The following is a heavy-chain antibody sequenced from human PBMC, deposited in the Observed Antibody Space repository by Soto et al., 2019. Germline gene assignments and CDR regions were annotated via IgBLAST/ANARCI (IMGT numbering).Heavy chain of an antibody. CDR3: ATWHEREHAYDV. D-gene: IGHD1-1*01. V-gene: IGHV3-53*01. Sequence: DVQLVESGGGLIQPGESLRLSCAAFGFTISGKKYVAWVRQAPGKGLEWVSALYDIDGSFYADSVKGRFTTSSDSSKTTVYLQMNDLSPDDTAVYYCATWHEREHAYDVWGLGTTVTVSS. CDR2: LYDIDGS. J-gene: IGHJ3*01. CDR1: GFTISGKKY.